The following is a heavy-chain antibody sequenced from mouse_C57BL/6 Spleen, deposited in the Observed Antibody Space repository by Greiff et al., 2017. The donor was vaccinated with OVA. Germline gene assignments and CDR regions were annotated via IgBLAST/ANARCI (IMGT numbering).Heavy chain of an antibody. CDR2: IRNKANGYTT. V-gene: IGHV7-3*01. D-gene: IGHD2-1*01. J-gene: IGHJ3*01. CDR1: GFTFTDYY. CDR3: ARSYGNYEAWFAY. Sequence: EVKVVESGGGLVQPGGSLSLSCAASGFTFTDYYMSWVRQPPGKALEWLGFIRNKANGYTTEYSASVKGRFTISRDNSQSILYLQMNALRAEDSATYYCARSYGNYEAWFAYWGQGTLVTVSA.